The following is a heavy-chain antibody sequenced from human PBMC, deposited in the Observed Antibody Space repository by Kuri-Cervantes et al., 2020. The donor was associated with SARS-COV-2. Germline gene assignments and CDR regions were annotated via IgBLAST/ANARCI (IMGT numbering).Heavy chain of an antibody. CDR1: GFTFSSYS. V-gene: IGHV3-21*01. J-gene: IGHJ3*02. CDR3: ARWEGATPRDALDI. CDR2: ISSSSSYI. Sequence: GGSLRLSCAASGFTFSSYSMNWVRQAPGKGLEWVSSISSSSSYIYYADSVKGRFTISRDNAKNSLYLQMNSLRAEDTAVYYCARWEGATPRDALDIWGQGTMVTDS. D-gene: IGHD1-26*01.